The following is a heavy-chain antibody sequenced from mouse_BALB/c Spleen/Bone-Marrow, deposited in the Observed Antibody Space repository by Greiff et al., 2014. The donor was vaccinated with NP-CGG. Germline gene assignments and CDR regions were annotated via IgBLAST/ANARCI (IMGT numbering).Heavy chain of an antibody. CDR1: GYSITSDYA. CDR3: ARYDYDGVDY. V-gene: IGHV3-2*02. Sequence: EVQLQQSGPGLVKPSQSLSLTCTVTGYSITSDYAWNWIRRFPGNKLEWMGYISYSGNTSYNPSFKSRISITRDTSKNQFYLHLNSVTTEDTATYYCARYDYDGVDYWGQGTSLTVSS. J-gene: IGHJ2*02. D-gene: IGHD2-4*01. CDR2: ISYSGNT.